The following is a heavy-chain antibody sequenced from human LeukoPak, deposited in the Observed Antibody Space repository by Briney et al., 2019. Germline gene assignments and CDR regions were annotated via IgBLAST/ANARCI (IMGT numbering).Heavy chain of an antibody. J-gene: IGHJ4*02. CDR2: INPKRGDP. Sequence: ASVKVSCKAFGYSFSYYYIQWVRQAPGQGLEGMGWINPKRGDPNYSQKFEGRVTMTRDTSISTAYLELRSLRSDDTAVYYCARDRGLLWFGDTLDSWGQGTLVTVSS. V-gene: IGHV1-2*02. D-gene: IGHD3-10*01. CDR1: GYSFSYYY. CDR3: ARDRGLLWFGDTLDS.